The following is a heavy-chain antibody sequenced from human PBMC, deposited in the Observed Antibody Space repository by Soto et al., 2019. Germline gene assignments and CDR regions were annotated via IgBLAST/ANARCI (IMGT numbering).Heavy chain of an antibody. D-gene: IGHD6-25*01. J-gene: IGHJ6*02. CDR2: IMPVFHTT. V-gene: IGHV1-69*01. CDR3: ATATISPVSATLYHYGMDV. Sequence: QVQLVQSGAEVKKPGSSVKVSCQASGGTFNNFAFTWFRQAPGQGLEWLGGIMPVFHTTNIAQTFQDRITVIADDFTNTVYMEMTSLRFDDTAVYYCATATISPVSATLYHYGMDVWGQGTTVTVSS. CDR1: GGTFNNFA.